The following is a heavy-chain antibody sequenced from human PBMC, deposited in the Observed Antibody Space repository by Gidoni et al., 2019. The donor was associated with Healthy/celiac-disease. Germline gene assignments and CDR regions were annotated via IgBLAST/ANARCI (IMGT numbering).Heavy chain of an antibody. V-gene: IGHV1-46*01. Sequence: QVQLVQSGAEVKKPGASVKVSCKASGYTFTSYSMHWVRQAPGQGLEWMGIINPSGGSTSYAQKFQGRVTMTRDTSTSTVYMELSSLRSEDTAVYYCARDRGSSSWYAGPGDYYYGMDVWGQGTTVTVSS. J-gene: IGHJ6*02. CDR1: GYTFTSYS. D-gene: IGHD6-13*01. CDR2: INPSGGST. CDR3: ARDRGSSSWYAGPGDYYYGMDV.